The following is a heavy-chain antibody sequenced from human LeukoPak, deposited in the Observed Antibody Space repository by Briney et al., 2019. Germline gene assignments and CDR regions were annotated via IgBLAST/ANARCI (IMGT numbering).Heavy chain of an antibody. Sequence: GGSLRLSCVASGLSISGQWLNWVRQAPGQGLEWVANIKHDGSEEYYVDSVKGRFTISRDDGRNSVSLQMNSVRAEDTAVYYCGYTNNFYHWGQGTLVVVSS. CDR2: IKHDGSEE. V-gene: IGHV3-7*01. D-gene: IGHD3-16*02. CDR3: GYTNNFYH. J-gene: IGHJ4*02. CDR1: GLSISGQW.